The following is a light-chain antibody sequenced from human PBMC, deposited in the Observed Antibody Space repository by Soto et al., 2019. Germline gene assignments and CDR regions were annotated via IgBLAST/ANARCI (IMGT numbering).Light chain of an antibody. CDR2: RAS. Sequence: EIVLTQSPGTLSLSPGERATLSCRASQSVSSNYLAWYQQKPGQAPQVLIYRASSRATGIPDRFSGSGSGTDFTLTISRLELEDFAVYYCQQYGSSPLTFGGGTKVEIK. V-gene: IGKV3-20*01. CDR3: QQYGSSPLT. J-gene: IGKJ4*01. CDR1: QSVSSNY.